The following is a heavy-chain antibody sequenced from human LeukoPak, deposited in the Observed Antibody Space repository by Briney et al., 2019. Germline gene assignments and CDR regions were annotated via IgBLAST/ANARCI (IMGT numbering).Heavy chain of an antibody. CDR2: IVVGSGNT. D-gene: IGHD5-18*01. CDR1: GFTFTSSA. J-gene: IGHJ6*02. CDR3: AAGLPGYSYVDGVDV. Sequence: SVKVSCKASGFTFTSSAMQWVRQARGQRLEWIGWIVVGSGNTNYAQKFQERVTITRDMSTSTAYMELSSLRSEDTAVYYCAAGLPGYSYVDGVDVWGQGTTVTVSS. V-gene: IGHV1-58*02.